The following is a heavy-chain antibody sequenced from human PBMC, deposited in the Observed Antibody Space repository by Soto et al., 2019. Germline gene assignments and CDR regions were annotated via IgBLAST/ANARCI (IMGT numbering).Heavy chain of an antibody. V-gene: IGHV4-31*03. D-gene: IGHD6-13*01. CDR3: ARDPCTEQQLAPCYFDY. CDR1: GGSISSGGYY. CDR2: IYYSGST. J-gene: IGHJ4*02. Sequence: SETLSLTCTVSGGSISSGGYYWSWIRQHPGKGLEWIGYIYYSGSTYYNPSLKSRVTISVDTSKNQFSLKLSSVTAADTAVYYCARDPCTEQQLAPCYFDYWGQGTLVTVSS.